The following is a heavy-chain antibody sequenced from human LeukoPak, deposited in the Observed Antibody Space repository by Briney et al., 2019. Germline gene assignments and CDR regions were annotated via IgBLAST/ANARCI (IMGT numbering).Heavy chain of an antibody. J-gene: IGHJ4*02. CDR3: GRGSVGFGELNY. D-gene: IGHD3-10*01. CDR2: ISYDGSNK. V-gene: IGHV3-30*03. Sequence: GGSLRLSCAASRFTFSRYSMNWVRQAPGKGLEWVAVISYDGSNKFYADSVKGRFTLSRDNSKNTLYLQMNSLRIEDTAVYYCGRGSVGFGELNYWGQGTLVTVSS. CDR1: RFTFSRYS.